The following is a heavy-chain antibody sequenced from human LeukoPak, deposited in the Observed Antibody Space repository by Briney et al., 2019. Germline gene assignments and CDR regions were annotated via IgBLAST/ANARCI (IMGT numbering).Heavy chain of an antibody. V-gene: IGHV1-69*01. CDR1: GGTFSSYA. D-gene: IGHD3-3*01. J-gene: IGHJ4*02. Sequence: GSSVKVSCKASGGTFSSYAISWVRQAPGQGLEWMGGIIPMSTTTKYAQKFQGRVTITADESTRTVFMELSSLRPEDTAVYYCARPRTYYDSWSGYPPFDYWGQGTLVTVSS. CDR2: IIPMSTTT. CDR3: ARPRTYYDSWSGYPPFDY.